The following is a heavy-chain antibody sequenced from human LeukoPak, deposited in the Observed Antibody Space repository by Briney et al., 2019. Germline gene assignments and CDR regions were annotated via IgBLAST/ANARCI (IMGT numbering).Heavy chain of an antibody. CDR1: GGSISSYY. CDR3: AREGQWLVRGYYYMDV. V-gene: IGHV4-4*07. D-gene: IGHD6-19*01. J-gene: IGHJ6*03. Sequence: SETLSLTCTVSGGSISSYYRSWIRQPAGKGLEWIGRIYTSGSTNYNPSLKSRVTMSVDTSKNQFSLKLSSVTAADTAVYYCAREGQWLVRGYYYMDVWGKGTTVTVSS. CDR2: IYTSGST.